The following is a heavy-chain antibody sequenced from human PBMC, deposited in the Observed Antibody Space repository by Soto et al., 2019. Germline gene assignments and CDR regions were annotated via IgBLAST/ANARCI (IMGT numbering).Heavy chain of an antibody. CDR1: GFTFSSYG. Sequence: GGSLRLSCAASGFTFSSYGMHWVRQAPGKGLEWVAVISYDGSNKYYADSVKGRFTISRDNSKNTLYLQMNSLRAEDTAVYYCAKEQDYYDSSGYPDYWGQGTLVTVSS. D-gene: IGHD3-22*01. CDR2: ISYDGSNK. CDR3: AKEQDYYDSSGYPDY. J-gene: IGHJ4*02. V-gene: IGHV3-30*18.